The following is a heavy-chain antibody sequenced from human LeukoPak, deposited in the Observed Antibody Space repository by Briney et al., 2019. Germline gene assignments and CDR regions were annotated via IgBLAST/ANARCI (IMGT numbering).Heavy chain of an antibody. D-gene: IGHD3-10*01. V-gene: IGHV3-30*04. CDR1: GFTFSSYA. Sequence: PGGSLRLSCAASGFTFSSYAMHWVRQAPGKGLEWVAVISYDGSNKYYADSVKGRFTISRDNSKNTLYLQMNSLRAEDTAVYYCARSKLRSSGSYSAPRTTDAFDIWGQGTMVTVSS. CDR2: ISYDGSNK. J-gene: IGHJ3*02. CDR3: ARSKLRSSGSYSAPRTTDAFDI.